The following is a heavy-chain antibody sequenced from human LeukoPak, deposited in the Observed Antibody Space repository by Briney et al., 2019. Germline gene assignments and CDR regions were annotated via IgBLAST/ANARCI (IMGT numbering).Heavy chain of an antibody. CDR3: ARVAAAGPSDAFDI. J-gene: IGHJ3*02. Sequence: VASVKVSCEASGYTFTSYGISWVRQAPGQGLEWMGWINPNSGGTNYAQKFQGRVTMTRDTSISTAYMELSRLRSDDTAVYYCARVAAAGPSDAFDIWGQGTMVTVSS. CDR1: GYTFTSYG. CDR2: INPNSGGT. V-gene: IGHV1-2*02. D-gene: IGHD6-13*01.